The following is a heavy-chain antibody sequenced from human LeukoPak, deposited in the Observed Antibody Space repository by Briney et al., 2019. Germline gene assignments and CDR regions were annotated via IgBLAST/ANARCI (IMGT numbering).Heavy chain of an antibody. CDR1: GYTFTSYD. D-gene: IGHD3-3*01. Sequence: ASVKVSCKASGYTFTSYDINWVRQATGQGLEWMGRMNPNSGNTGYAQKFQGRVTMTRNTSISTAYMELSSLRSEDTAVYYCARVGPDYDFWSGYSYLRSDAFDIWGQGTMVTVSS. CDR3: ARVGPDYDFWSGYSYLRSDAFDI. J-gene: IGHJ3*02. CDR2: MNPNSGNT. V-gene: IGHV1-8*01.